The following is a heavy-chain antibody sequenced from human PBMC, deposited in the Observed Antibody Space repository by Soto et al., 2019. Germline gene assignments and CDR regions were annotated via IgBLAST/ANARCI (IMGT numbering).Heavy chain of an antibody. CDR1: GGSVSSGDHA. D-gene: IGHD7-27*01. J-gene: IGHJ4*02. V-gene: IGHV4-61*08. Sequence: QMQLQESGPGLVKPSETLSLNCVVSGGSVSSGDHAWGWIRQPPGKGLEWIGYSRSVNYNPSLRSRVTIAVDTAKSPFALKLSSVPAADTAVYYCGRDNWGCIDYWGQGTQVTVSS. CDR2: SRSV. CDR3: GRDNWGCIDY.